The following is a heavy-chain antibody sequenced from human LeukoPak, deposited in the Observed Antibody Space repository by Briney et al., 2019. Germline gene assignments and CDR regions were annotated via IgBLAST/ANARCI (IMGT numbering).Heavy chain of an antibody. CDR1: GGSITSYY. CDR3: ARLDWSNYSIDD. Sequence: PSETLSLTCTVSGGSITSYYRSWIRQPPGKGMEWIGYINNSGRTNYKPALKSRVTISLDTSKNQLSLKWNSVTAADTAVYFCARLDWSNYSIDDWGQGTLVTVSS. CDR2: INNSGRT. V-gene: IGHV4-59*08. D-gene: IGHD3-3*01. J-gene: IGHJ4*02.